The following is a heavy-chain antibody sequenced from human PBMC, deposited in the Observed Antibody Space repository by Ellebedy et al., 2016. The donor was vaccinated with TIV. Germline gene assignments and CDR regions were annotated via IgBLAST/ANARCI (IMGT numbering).Heavy chain of an antibody. J-gene: IGHJ5*02. D-gene: IGHD3-22*01. V-gene: IGHV4-30-2*01. CDR2: IYHSGST. CDR3: ARVRFYDSSGYYYRGWFDP. Sequence: LRLXCAVSGGSISSGGYSWSWIRQPPGKGLEWIGYIYHSGSTYYNPSLKSRVTISVDRSKNQFSLKLSSVTAADTAVYYCARVRFYDSSGYYYRGWFDPWGQGTLVTVSS. CDR1: GGSISSGGYS.